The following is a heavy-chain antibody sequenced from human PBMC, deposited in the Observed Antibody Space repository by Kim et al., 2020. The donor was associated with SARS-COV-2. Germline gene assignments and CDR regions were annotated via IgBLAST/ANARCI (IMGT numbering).Heavy chain of an antibody. CDR3: ARENYYDSSGYYSY. Sequence: GGSLRLSCAASGFTFSSYAMHWVRQAPGKGLEWVAVISYDGSNKYYADSVKGRFTISRDNSKNTLYLQMNSLRAEDTAVYYCARENYYDSSGYYSYWGQG. J-gene: IGHJ4*02. CDR2: ISYDGSNK. CDR1: GFTFSSYA. V-gene: IGHV3-30*04. D-gene: IGHD3-22*01.